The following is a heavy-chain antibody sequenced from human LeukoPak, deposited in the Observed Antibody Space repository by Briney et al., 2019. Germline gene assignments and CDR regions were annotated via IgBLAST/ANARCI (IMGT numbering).Heavy chain of an antibody. CDR2: IKSKTDGGTT. CDR1: GFTFSSYE. CDR3: TTPDYGDYGVGGVDY. D-gene: IGHD4-17*01. Sequence: GGSLRLSCAASGFTFSSYEMNWVRQAPGKGLEWVGRIKSKTDGGTTDYAAPVKGRFTISRDDSKNTLYLQMNSLKTEDTAVYYCTTPDYGDYGVGGVDYWGQGTLVTVSS. J-gene: IGHJ4*02. V-gene: IGHV3-15*01.